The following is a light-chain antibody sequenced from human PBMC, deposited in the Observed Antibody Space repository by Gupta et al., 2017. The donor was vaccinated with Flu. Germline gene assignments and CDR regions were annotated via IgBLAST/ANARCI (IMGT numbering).Light chain of an antibody. CDR2: KAS. CDR3: QQYHRYPVT. V-gene: IGKV1-5*03. J-gene: IGKJ4*01. CDR1: GSSRSW. Sequence: ERVTSTCRASGSSRSWLAWYQQKPGNAPHLLIYKASRLESGVPSRFSGSESGTEFTLTISSLQPDDFATYYCQQYHRYPVTFGGGTRVEIK.